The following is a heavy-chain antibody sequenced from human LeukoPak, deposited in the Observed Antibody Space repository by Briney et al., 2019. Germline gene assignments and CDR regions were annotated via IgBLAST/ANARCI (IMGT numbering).Heavy chain of an antibody. D-gene: IGHD5-12*01. J-gene: IGHJ4*02. V-gene: IGHV3-30-3*01. CDR2: ISFDGSNI. CDR1: GFTFSNYA. CDR3: ARDPEWLSRFDY. Sequence: PGGSLRLSCAASGFTFSNYAMHWVRQAPGKGLEWVAIISFDGSNICYADSVKGRFTFSRDNSKNTLYLQMNSLRADDTAVYYCARDPEWLSRFDYWGQGTLVTVSS.